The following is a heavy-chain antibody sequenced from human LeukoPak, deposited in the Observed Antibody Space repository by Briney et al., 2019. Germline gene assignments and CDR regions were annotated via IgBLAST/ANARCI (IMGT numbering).Heavy chain of an antibody. J-gene: IGHJ4*02. V-gene: IGHV3-23*01. Sequence: GGSLRLSCAVSGITLSNYGMSWVRQAPGKGLEWVAGISDSGGRTKYADSVKGRFTISRDNSKNTLYLQMNSLRAEDTAVYFCAKRGVVIRVILVGFHKEAYYFDSWGQGALITVSS. CDR1: GITLSNYG. CDR2: ISDSGGRT. D-gene: IGHD3-22*01. CDR3: AKRGVVIRVILVGFHKEAYYFDS.